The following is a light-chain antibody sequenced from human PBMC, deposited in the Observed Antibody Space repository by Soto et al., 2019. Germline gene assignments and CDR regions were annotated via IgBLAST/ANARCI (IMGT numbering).Light chain of an antibody. J-gene: IGLJ2*01. Sequence: SYELTQPPSVSMSPGQTASITCSGEKLGDKYACWYQQKPGQSPVLVIYQDNKRPSGIPERFSGSNSGNTATLTISGTQAIDEADYYCQAWDISTVVFGGGTKLTVL. CDR2: QDN. V-gene: IGLV3-1*01. CDR1: KLGDKY. CDR3: QAWDISTVV.